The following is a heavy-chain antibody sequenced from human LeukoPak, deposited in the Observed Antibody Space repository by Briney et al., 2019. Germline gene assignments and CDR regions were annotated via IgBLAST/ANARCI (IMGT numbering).Heavy chain of an antibody. CDR2: VSAYDANT. CDR1: GYTFTSYG. J-gene: IGHJ4*02. Sequence: GASVKVSCKASGYTFTSYGISWVRQAPGQGLEWMGWVSAYDANTNYAQKLQGRLTMTTDRSTSTAYMELRSLRSDDTAMYYCARSFARDSYILTGYDIAEYWGQGALVTVSS. CDR3: ARSFARDSYILTGYDIAEY. V-gene: IGHV1-18*01. D-gene: IGHD3-9*01.